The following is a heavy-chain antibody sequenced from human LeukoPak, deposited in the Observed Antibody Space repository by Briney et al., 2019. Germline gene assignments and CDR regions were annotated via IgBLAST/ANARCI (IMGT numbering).Heavy chain of an antibody. J-gene: IGHJ4*02. CDR1: GFTFSSYG. CDR2: ISGSGGST. V-gene: IGHV3-23*01. Sequence: PGGTLRLSCAAPGFTFSSYGMSWVRQAPGKGLEWVSAISGSGGSTYYADSVKGRFTISRDNSKNTLYLQMNSLRAEDTAVYYCAKDTQSHVGALDYWGQGTLVTVSS. CDR3: AKDTQSHVGALDY. D-gene: IGHD1-26*01.